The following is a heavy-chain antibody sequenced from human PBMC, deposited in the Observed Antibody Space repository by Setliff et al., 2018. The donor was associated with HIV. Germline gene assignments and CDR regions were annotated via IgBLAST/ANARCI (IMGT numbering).Heavy chain of an antibody. CDR1: GYSFTDYY. V-gene: IGHV1-46*01. J-gene: IGHJ1*01. CDR2: SNPAGNHT. D-gene: IGHD3-10*01. Sequence: ASVKVSCKASGYSFTDYYIHWVRQAPRPALEWMGISNPAGNHTSYAQKLQGRVTMTTDTSTSTAYMELRSLRSDDTAVYYCVRVVVRGVTFIAEYFQHWGQGTLVTVSS. CDR3: VRVVVRGVTFIAEYFQH.